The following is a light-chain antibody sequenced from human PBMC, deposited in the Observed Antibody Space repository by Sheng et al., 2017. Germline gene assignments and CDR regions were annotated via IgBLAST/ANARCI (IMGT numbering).Light chain of an antibody. V-gene: IGKV3-15*01. CDR2: GAS. Sequence: EIVLTQSPGTLSLFPGEEATLYCRASQRVNSDDLAWYQQKPGQPPRLLIYGASTRATGIPARFSGSGSGTEFTLTISSLQSEDFAVYYCQQYNNWPPITFGQGTRLEIK. J-gene: IGKJ5*01. CDR1: QRVNSD. CDR3: QQYNNWPPIT.